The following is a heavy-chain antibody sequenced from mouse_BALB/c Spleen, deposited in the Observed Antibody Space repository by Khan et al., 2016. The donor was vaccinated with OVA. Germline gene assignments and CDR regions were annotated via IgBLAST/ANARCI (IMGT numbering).Heavy chain of an antibody. V-gene: IGHV14-3*02. CDR1: GFNIKDTY. D-gene: IGHD6-1*01. CDR2: IAPANGNT. Sequence: VQLQQSGAELVKPGASVKLSCTASGFNIKDTYLHWVKQRPEQGLEGIGRIAPANGNTQYDPKFQGKATLTSDTSSNTAYLQLNSLTSEDTAVYYCARPSDDPRDFEVWGAGTTVTVSS. CDR3: ARPSDDPRDFEV. J-gene: IGHJ1*01.